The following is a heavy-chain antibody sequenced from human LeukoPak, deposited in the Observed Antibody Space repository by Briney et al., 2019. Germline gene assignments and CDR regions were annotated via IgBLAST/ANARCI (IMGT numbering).Heavy chain of an antibody. D-gene: IGHD6-13*01. J-gene: IGHJ4*02. V-gene: IGHV3-23*01. CDR2: ISGSGGST. CDR3: ATRGPSIAAAGSDY. Sequence: GGSLRLSCGASGFTFSSYAMSWVRQAPGKGLEWVSAISGSGGSTYYADSVKGRFTISRDNSKNTLYLQMNSLRAEDTAVYYCATRGPSIAAAGSDYWGQGTLVTVAS. CDR1: GFTFSSYA.